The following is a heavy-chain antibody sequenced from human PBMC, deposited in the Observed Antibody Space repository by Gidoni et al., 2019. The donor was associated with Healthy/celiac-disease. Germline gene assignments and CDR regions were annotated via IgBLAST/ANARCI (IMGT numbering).Heavy chain of an antibody. J-gene: IGHJ4*02. D-gene: IGHD3-10*01. Sequence: EVQLVESGGGLVKPGGSLSLSCAASGFTFSSYSMNWVRQAPGKGLEWVSSISGSSSYIYYADSVKGRFTISRDNAKNSLYLQMNSLRAEDTAVYYCTRALKLWFGELLDWGQGTLVTVSS. CDR3: TRALKLWFGELLD. CDR1: GFTFSSYS. V-gene: IGHV3-21*01. CDR2: ISGSSSYI.